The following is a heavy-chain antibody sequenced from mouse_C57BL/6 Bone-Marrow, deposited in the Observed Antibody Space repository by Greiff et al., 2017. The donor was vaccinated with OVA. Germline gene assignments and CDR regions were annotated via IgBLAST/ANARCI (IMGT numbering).Heavy chain of an antibody. J-gene: IGHJ2*01. V-gene: IGHV1-69*01. D-gene: IGHD2-4*01. CDR2: IDPSDSYT. Sequence: QVQLQQPGAELVMPGASVKLSCKASGYTFTSYWMHWVKQRPGQGLEWIGEIDPSDSYTNYNQKFKGKSTLTVDKSSSTAYMQLSSLTSEDSAVYYCARSRLWDYDYWGQGTTLTVSS. CDR3: ARSRLWDYDY. CDR1: GYTFTSYW.